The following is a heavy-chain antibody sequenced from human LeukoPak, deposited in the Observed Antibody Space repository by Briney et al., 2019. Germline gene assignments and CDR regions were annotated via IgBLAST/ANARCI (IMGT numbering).Heavy chain of an antibody. CDR3: AAAPYYDSSGYPVFLGY. Sequence: PSETLSLTCTVSGGSISSYYWSWIRQPPGKGLEWIGYIYYSGSTNYNPSLKSRVTISVDTSKNQFSLKLSSMTAADTAVYYCAAAPYYDSSGYPVFLGYWGQGTLVTVSS. V-gene: IGHV4-59*01. J-gene: IGHJ4*02. D-gene: IGHD3-22*01. CDR2: IYYSGST. CDR1: GGSISSYY.